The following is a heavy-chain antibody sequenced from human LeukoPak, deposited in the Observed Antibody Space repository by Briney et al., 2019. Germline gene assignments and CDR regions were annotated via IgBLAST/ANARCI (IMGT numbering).Heavy chain of an antibody. D-gene: IGHD6-13*01. CDR3: ARSVAAAAPYYHYYIDV. V-gene: IGHV3-30-3*01. CDR1: GFTFSSYV. CDR2: ISYDGSNE. Sequence: GRSLRLSCAASGFTFSSYVLHWVRQAPGKGLEWVAVISYDGSNEYYAESVKGRFTISRDDSKNTLYMQMNSLRAEGTAVYYCARSVAAAAPYYHYYIDVWGKGTTVTVSS. J-gene: IGHJ6*03.